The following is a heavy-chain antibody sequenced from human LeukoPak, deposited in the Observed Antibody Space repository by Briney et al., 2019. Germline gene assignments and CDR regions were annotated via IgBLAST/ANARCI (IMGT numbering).Heavy chain of an antibody. CDR3: ARDIGYDSSGYPVDY. CDR1: GYTFTSYY. D-gene: IGHD3-22*01. CDR2: INPSGGST. V-gene: IGHV1-46*01. J-gene: IGHJ4*02. Sequence: ASVKVSCKASGYTFTSYYTYWVRQAPGQGLEWMGIINPSGGSTSYAQKFQGRVTMTRDTSTSTVYMELSSLRSEDTAVYYCARDIGYDSSGYPVDYWGQGTLVTVSS.